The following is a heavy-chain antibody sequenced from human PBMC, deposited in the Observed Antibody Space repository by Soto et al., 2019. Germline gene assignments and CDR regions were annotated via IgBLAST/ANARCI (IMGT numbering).Heavy chain of an antibody. J-gene: IGHJ4*02. CDR3: AKEMFPRTVLDSSSPWGDF. Sequence: PGWSLRLSCAASGFTFSFYAMHWVRQAPGKGLEWVAVISYSGSHKYYAGSVKGRFTISRDDSKNTVYLQMNSLKTDDTAVYYCAKEMFPRTVLDSSSPWGDFWGRGSLVTVSS. V-gene: IGHV3-30*04. CDR2: ISYSGSHK. D-gene: IGHD2-15*01. CDR1: GFTFSFYA.